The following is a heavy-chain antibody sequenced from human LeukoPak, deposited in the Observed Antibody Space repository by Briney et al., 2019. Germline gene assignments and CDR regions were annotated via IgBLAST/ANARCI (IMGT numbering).Heavy chain of an antibody. CDR1: GFTFSSYS. CDR3: ASDRVC. CDR2: ITGSSTTT. J-gene: IGHJ4*02. V-gene: IGHV3-48*04. Sequence: PGGSLRLSCAASGFTFSSYSMNWVRQAPGKGLEWISYITGSSTTTHYADSVKGRVTISRDNTKNSLYLQKNSLRAEDTAVYFCASDRVCWGQGTLVTVSS.